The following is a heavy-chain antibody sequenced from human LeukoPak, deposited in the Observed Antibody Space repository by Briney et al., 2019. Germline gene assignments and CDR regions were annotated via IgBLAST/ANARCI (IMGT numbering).Heavy chain of an antibody. J-gene: IGHJ4*02. Sequence: SETLSLTCTVSGGSISSYYWSWIRQPPGKGLEWIGYIYYSGSTNYNPSLKSRVTISVDTSKNQFSLKLSSVTAADTAVYYCARGSIVGATHFDYWGQGTLVTVSS. CDR1: GGSISSYY. V-gene: IGHV4-59*12. D-gene: IGHD1-26*01. CDR3: ARGSIVGATHFDY. CDR2: IYYSGST.